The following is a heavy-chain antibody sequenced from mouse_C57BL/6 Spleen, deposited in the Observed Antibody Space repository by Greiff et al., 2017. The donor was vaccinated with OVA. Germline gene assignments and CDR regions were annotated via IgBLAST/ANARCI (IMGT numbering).Heavy chain of an antibody. Sequence: VQLQQSGPELVKPGASVKIPCKASGYTFTDYNMDWVKQSHGKSLEWIGDINPNNGGTIYNQKFKGKATLTVDKSSSTAYMELSSLTSEDTAFYYCARARLYDYDGYFDVWGTGTTVTVSS. CDR1: GYTFTDYN. D-gene: IGHD2-4*01. J-gene: IGHJ1*03. CDR3: ARARLYDYDGYFDV. CDR2: INPNNGGT. V-gene: IGHV1-18*01.